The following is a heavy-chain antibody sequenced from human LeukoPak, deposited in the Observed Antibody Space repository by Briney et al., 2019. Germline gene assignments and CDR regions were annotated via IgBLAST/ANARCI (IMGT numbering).Heavy chain of an antibody. V-gene: IGHV1-8*02. CDR2: MNPNSGNT. D-gene: IGHD6-13*01. CDR3: ARGTYGSSWYYYRLGYYYYGMDV. Sequence: ASVTVSCKASGYTFTSYDINWVRQATGQGLEWIGWMNPNSGNTGYAQKFQGRVTMTRNTSISTAYMELSSLRSEDTAVYYCARGTYGSSWYYYRLGYYYYGMDVWGQGTTVTVSS. J-gene: IGHJ6*02. CDR1: GYTFTSYD.